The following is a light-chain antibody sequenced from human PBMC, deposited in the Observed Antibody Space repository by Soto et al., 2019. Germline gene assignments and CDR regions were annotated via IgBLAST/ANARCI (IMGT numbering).Light chain of an antibody. CDR1: SSDVGGYNY. Sequence: QSALTQPASVSGSPGQSITISCTGTSSDVGGYNYVSWYQQYPGKAPKLMIYDVSNRPSGVSNRFSGFKSGNTASLTISGLQAEDKADYYCSSYTGSSTLVFGGGTQLTV. J-gene: IGLJ2*01. V-gene: IGLV2-14*01. CDR2: DVS. CDR3: SSYTGSSTLV.